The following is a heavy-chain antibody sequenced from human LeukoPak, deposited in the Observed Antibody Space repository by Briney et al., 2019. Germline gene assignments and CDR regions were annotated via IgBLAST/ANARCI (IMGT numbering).Heavy chain of an antibody. CDR3: ARRGSGSYSHFDY. CDR1: GFTFSSFA. Sequence: PGGSLRLSCAASGFTFSSFAMSWVRQAPGKGLEWVSGISESAIGTYYADSVKGRFTISRDNSKNTLYLQMNSLRAEDTAVYYCARRGSGSYSHFDYWGQGTLVTVSS. J-gene: IGHJ4*02. D-gene: IGHD3-10*01. V-gene: IGHV3-23*01. CDR2: ISESAIGT.